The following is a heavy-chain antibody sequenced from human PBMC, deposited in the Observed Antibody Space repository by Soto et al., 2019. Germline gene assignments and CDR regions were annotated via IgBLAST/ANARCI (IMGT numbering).Heavy chain of an antibody. J-gene: IGHJ4*02. V-gene: IGHV1-8*01. D-gene: IGHD3-16*01. CDR1: GYTFSSYD. CDR3: GRDSGGVGGLPFFDY. CDR2: MNPNSGST. Sequence: GASVKVSCKASGYTFSSYDNNWVRQASGQGLEWMGWMNPNSGSTCYAQKFQGRVTMIRDTSTSTVYMELSSLRSEDTAVYYCGRDSGGVGGLPFFDYWGQGTLVTVSS.